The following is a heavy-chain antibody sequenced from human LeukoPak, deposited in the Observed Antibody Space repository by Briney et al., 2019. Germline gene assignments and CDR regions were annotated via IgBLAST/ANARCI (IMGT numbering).Heavy chain of an antibody. CDR3: ATGRYCSSTSCPLAFDP. V-gene: IGHV1-24*01. J-gene: IGHJ5*02. CDR2: FDPEDGET. Sequence: ASVKVSCKVSGYTLTELSMHWVRQAPGKGLEWMGGFDPEDGETIYAQKFQGRVTMTEDTSTDTSYMELSSLRSEDTAVYYCATGRYCSSTSCPLAFDPWGQGTLVTVSS. CDR1: GYTLTELS. D-gene: IGHD2-2*01.